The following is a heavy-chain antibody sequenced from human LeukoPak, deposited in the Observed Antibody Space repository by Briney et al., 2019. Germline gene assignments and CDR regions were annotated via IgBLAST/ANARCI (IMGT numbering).Heavy chain of an antibody. D-gene: IGHD6-19*01. CDR2: INHSGST. CDR3: ARRYSSGSRLYYYMDV. Sequence: TSETLYLTCAVYGGSFSGYYWSWIRQPPGKGLEWIGEINHSGSTNYNPSLKSRVTISVDTSKNQFSLKLSSVTAADTAVYYCARRYSSGSRLYYYMDVWGKGTTVTVSS. J-gene: IGHJ6*03. CDR1: GGSFSGYY. V-gene: IGHV4-34*01.